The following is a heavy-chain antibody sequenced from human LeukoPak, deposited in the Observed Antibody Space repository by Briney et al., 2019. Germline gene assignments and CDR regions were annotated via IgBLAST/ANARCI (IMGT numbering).Heavy chain of an antibody. CDR3: ASGAAAGTEFDY. CDR2: IYTSGST. J-gene: IGHJ4*02. V-gene: IGHV4-4*07. D-gene: IGHD6-13*01. Sequence: SETLSLTCTVSGGSISSYYWSWIRQPAGKGLEWIGRIYTSGSTNYNPSLKSRVTMSVDTSKNQFSLKLSSVTAADTAVYYCASGAAAGTEFDYWGQGTLVTVSS. CDR1: GGSISSYY.